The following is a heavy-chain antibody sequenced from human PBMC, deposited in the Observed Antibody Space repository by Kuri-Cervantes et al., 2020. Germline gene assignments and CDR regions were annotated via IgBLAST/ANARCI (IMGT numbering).Heavy chain of an antibody. CDR2: INAGNGNT. D-gene: IGHD1-26*01. V-gene: IGHV1-3*01. Sequence: ASVKVSCKASGYTFTSYAIHWVRQAPGQRLEWMGWINAGNGNTKYSQKFQGRVTITRNKSTSTAYMELSSLRSEDTAVYYCARGKDSGSHFDYWRQGTLVTVSS. CDR3: ARGKDSGSHFDY. J-gene: IGHJ4*02. CDR1: GYTFTSYA.